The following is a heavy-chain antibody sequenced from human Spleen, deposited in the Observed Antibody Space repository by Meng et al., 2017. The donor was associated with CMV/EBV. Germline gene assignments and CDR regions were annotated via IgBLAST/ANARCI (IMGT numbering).Heavy chain of an antibody. CDR3: ARDIVSFGYFGY. CDR1: GYTFIGCY. J-gene: IGHJ4*02. CDR2: INPSGGST. Sequence: ASVKVSCKASGYTFIGCYVHWVRQAPGQGLEWMGWINPSGGSTHYAQKFQGRVTLTRDTSTSTVYMQLSSLRSEDTAVYYCARDIVSFGYFGYWGQGMLVTVSS. D-gene: IGHD5-18*01. V-gene: IGHV1-46*01.